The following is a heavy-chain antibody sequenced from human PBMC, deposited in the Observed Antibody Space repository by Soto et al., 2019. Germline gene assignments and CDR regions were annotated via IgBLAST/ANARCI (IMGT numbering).Heavy chain of an antibody. V-gene: IGHV2-5*02. J-gene: IGHJ4*02. CDR1: GFSLSTSGVG. D-gene: IGHD6-6*01. CDR3: ARRYSSSSYGVFDY. Sequence: QITLKESGPTLVKPTQTLTLTCTFSGFSLSTSGVGVGWIRQPPGKALEWLALIYWGDDKRHSPSLKSRLTSTKYTPKNQLALTMPNMDPVNTATYYCARRYSSSSYGVFDYWGQGTLVTVSS. CDR2: IYWGDDK.